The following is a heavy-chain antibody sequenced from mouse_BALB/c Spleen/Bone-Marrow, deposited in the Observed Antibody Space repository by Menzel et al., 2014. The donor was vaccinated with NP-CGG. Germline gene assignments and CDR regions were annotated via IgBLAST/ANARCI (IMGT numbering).Heavy chain of an antibody. CDR2: IYPGDGDT. CDR3: ASVYDYGRGYAMDY. J-gene: IGHJ4*01. Sequence: QEQLKESGAEVMRPGSSVNISCKASGYAFSNYGMNWVKQRPGQGLEWIGQIYPGDGDTNYNGKFKGRVTLTADKSSSTAYMQLSSLTSEDSAVYFCASVYDYGRGYAMDYWGQGTSVTVSS. V-gene: IGHV1-80*01. CDR1: GYAFSNYG. D-gene: IGHD2-4*01.